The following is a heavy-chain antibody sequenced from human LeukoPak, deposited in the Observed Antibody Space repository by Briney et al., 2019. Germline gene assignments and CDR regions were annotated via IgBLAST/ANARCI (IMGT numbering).Heavy chain of an antibody. V-gene: IGHV4-59*01. CDR1: GGSFSGYY. CDR2: VSSRGDT. CDR3: ARGPRYFDTSGYYFDY. D-gene: IGHD3-22*01. Sequence: SETLSLTCAVYGGSFSGYYWSWIRQPPGKGLEWIGYVSSRGDTNYNPSLKSRVTISRDTSKNHVSLKLNSITAADTAVYSCARGPRYFDTSGYYFDYWGQGLLVTVSS. J-gene: IGHJ4*02.